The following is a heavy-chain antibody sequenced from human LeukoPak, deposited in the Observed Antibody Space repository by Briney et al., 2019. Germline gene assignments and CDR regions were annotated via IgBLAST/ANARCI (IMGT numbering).Heavy chain of an antibody. CDR3: TRLHYDILTGPFDY. CDR1: GFTVSNNY. CDR2: IFSGGGT. D-gene: IGHD3-9*01. Sequence: GGSLRLSCAASGFTVSNNYMSWVRQAAGKGLEWVSVIFSGGGTYYADSVKGGFIMSRDNSKNTLYLQMDSLRAEDTAVYYCTRLHYDILTGPFDYWGQGTLVTVSS. V-gene: IGHV3-66*04. J-gene: IGHJ4*02.